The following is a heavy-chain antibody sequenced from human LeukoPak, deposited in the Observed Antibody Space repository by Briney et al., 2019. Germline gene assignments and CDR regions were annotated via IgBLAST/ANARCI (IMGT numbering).Heavy chain of an antibody. V-gene: IGHV4-38-2*01. J-gene: IGHJ4*02. CDR1: GYSISSGYY. Sequence: SETLSLTCAVSGYSISSGYYWGWIRQPPGKGLEWIGSIYHSGSTYYNPSLKSRVTISVDTSKNQFSLKLSSVTAADTAVYYCARGLGVRGVYYFDYWGQGTLVTVSS. CDR3: ARGLGVRGVYYFDY. D-gene: IGHD3-10*01. CDR2: IYHSGST.